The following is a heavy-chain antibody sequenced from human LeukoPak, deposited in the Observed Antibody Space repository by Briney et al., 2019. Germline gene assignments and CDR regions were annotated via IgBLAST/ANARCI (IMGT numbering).Heavy chain of an antibody. D-gene: IGHD3-10*01. V-gene: IGHV4-39*02. CDR3: ARRYCYVSGSYYNHFDP. J-gene: IGHJ5*02. CDR1: GGSISSSSYY. Sequence: SETLSLTCTVSGGSISSSSYYWGWIRQPPGKGLEWIGSMYHSGSTYYNPSLKSRVTISVDTSKNHFSLKLSSVTAADTAVYYCARRYCYVSGSYYNHFDPWGQGTLVTVSS. CDR2: MYHSGST.